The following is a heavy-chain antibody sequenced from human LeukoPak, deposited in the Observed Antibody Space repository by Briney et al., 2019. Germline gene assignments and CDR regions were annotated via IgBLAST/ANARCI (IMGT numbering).Heavy chain of an antibody. Sequence: SVKVSCKASGGTFSSYAISWVRQAPGQGLEWMGGIIPIFGTANYAQKFQGRVTITADESTSTAYMELSSLRSEDTAVYYCASGWFGELTAHFDYWGQGTLVTVS. CDR1: GGTFSSYA. V-gene: IGHV1-69*13. J-gene: IGHJ4*02. CDR3: ASGWFGELTAHFDY. D-gene: IGHD3-10*01. CDR2: IIPIFGTA.